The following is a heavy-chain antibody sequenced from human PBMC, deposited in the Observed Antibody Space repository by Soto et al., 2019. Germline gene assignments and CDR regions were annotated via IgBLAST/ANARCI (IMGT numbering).Heavy chain of an antibody. CDR1: GFTFSSYW. D-gene: IGHD3-16*02. J-gene: IGHJ6*02. CDR2: INSDGSST. CDR3: ARAGYDYVWGSYRYNHYGMDV. V-gene: IGHV3-74*01. Sequence: VQLVESGGGLVQPGGSLRLSCAASGFTFSSYWMHWVRQAPGKGLVWVSRINSDGSSTSYADSVKGRFTISRDNAKNTLYLQMNSLRAEDTAVYYCARAGYDYVWGSYRYNHYGMDVWGQGTTVTVSS.